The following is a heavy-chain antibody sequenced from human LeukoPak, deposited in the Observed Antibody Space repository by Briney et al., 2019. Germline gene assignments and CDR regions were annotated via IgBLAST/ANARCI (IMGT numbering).Heavy chain of an antibody. CDR3: ARVGSRDAFDI. Sequence: SETLSLTCTVSGASIRSYYWSWLRQPAGKGLEWIGYIYYSGSTNYNPSLKSRITISVDTSKNQFSLKLSSVTAADTAVYYCARVGSRDAFDIWGQGTMVTVSS. J-gene: IGHJ3*02. CDR1: GASIRSYY. CDR2: IYYSGST. V-gene: IGHV4-59*01.